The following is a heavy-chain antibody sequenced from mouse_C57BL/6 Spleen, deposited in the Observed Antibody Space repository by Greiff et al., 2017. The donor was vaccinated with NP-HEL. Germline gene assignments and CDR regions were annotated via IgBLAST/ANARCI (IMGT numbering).Heavy chain of an antibody. D-gene: IGHD2-4*01. J-gene: IGHJ3*01. CDR1: GYAFSSSW. CDR3: ARVYDYDGGLGFAY. V-gene: IGHV1-82*01. CDR2: IYPGDGDT. Sequence: VQLQQSGPELVKPGASVKISCKASGYAFSSSWMNWVKQRPGTGLEWIGRIYPGDGDTNYNGKFKVKATLTADKSSSTAYMQLSSLTSEDSAVYFCARVYDYDGGLGFAYWGQGTLVTVSA.